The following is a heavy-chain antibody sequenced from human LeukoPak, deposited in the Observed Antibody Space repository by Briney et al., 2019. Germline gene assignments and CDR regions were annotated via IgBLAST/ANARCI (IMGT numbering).Heavy chain of an antibody. Sequence: SETLSLTCTVSGGSISSYYWSWIRQPPGKGLEWIGYIYYSGSTNYNPSLKSRVTISVDTSKNQFSLKLSSVTAVDTAVYYCARYMVPSYYFDYWGQGTLVTVSS. CDR1: GGSISSYY. CDR3: ARYMVPSYYFDY. CDR2: IYYSGST. J-gene: IGHJ4*02. D-gene: IGHD3-10*01. V-gene: IGHV4-59*01.